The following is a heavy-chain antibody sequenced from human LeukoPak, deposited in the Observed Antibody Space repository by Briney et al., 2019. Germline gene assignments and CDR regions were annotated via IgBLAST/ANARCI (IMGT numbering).Heavy chain of an antibody. CDR3: ARGAGITIFGVVYYYYYGMDV. J-gene: IGHJ6*02. CDR2: IIPIFGTA. Sequence: SVKVSCKASGYTFTTYYMHWVRQAPGQGLEWMGGIIPIFGTANYAQKFQGRVTITADESTSTAYMELSSLRSEDTAVYYCARGAGITIFGVVYYYYYGMDVWGQGTTVTVSS. V-gene: IGHV1-69*13. D-gene: IGHD3-3*01. CDR1: GYTFTTYY.